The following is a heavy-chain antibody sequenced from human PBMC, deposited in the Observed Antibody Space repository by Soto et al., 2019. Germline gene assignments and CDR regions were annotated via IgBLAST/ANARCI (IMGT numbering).Heavy chain of an antibody. CDR2: FDPEDGET. V-gene: IGHV1-24*01. CDR3: ATQAPESGYLFDY. D-gene: IGHD5-12*01. J-gene: IGHJ4*02. Sequence: GASVKVSCKVSGYTLTELSMHWVRQAPGKGLEWMGGFDPEDGETIYAQKFQGRVTMTEDTSTDKAYMELSSLRFEDTAVYYCATQAPESGYLFDYWGQGTLVTVSS. CDR1: GYTLTELS.